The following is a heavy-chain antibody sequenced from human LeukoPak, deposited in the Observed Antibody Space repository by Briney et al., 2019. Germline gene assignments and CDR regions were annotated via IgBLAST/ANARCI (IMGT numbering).Heavy chain of an antibody. J-gene: IGHJ4*02. D-gene: IGHD3-22*01. V-gene: IGHV3-64D*06. Sequence: PGGSLRLSCSASGFTFSSYAMHWVRQAPGKGLEYVSGISSNGGSTYYADSVKGRFTISRDNSKNTLYLQMSSLRAKDTALYYCVKSYYYDSSGHGFDYWGQGTLVAVSS. CDR2: ISSNGGST. CDR3: VKSYYYDSSGHGFDY. CDR1: GFTFSSYA.